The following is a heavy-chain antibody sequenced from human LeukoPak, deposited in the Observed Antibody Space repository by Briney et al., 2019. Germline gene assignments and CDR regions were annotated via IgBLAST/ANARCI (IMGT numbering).Heavy chain of an antibody. D-gene: IGHD4-17*01. V-gene: IGHV4-34*01. Sequence: SETLSLTCAVYGGSFSGFFWSWIRQPPGKGLEWIGEIDHSGNTNYNPPLRSRVTISVDTSKNQFSLKVNSLTAADTAVYYCARKGPLRDSIPFMDVWGEGTTVTVSS. CDR3: ARKGPLRDSIPFMDV. J-gene: IGHJ6*03. CDR1: GGSFSGFF. CDR2: IDHSGNT.